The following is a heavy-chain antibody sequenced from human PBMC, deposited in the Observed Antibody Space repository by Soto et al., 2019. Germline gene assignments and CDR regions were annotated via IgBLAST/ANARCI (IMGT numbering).Heavy chain of an antibody. J-gene: IGHJ5*02. CDR3: ARDVLLWFGESTYNWFDP. V-gene: IGHV4-34*01. D-gene: IGHD3-10*01. CDR1: GGSFSGYY. Sequence: PSETLSLTCAVYGGSFSGYYWSWIRQPPGKGLEWIGEINHSGSTNYNPSIKSRVTISVDTSKSQFSLKLSSVTAADTAVYYCARDVLLWFGESTYNWFDPWGQGTLVTVSS. CDR2: INHSGST.